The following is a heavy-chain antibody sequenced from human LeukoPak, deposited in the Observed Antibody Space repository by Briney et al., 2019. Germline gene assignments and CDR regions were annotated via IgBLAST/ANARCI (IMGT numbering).Heavy chain of an antibody. CDR1: GFTVSSNY. D-gene: IGHD1-26*01. CDR2: IYSGGST. CDR3: ARDHGGSYADFDY. J-gene: IGHJ4*02. Sequence: GGSLRLSCADSGFTVSSNYMSWVRQAPGKRLEWVSVIYSGGSTYYADSVKGRFTISRDNSKNTLYLQMNSLRAEDTAVYYCARDHGGSYADFDYWGQGTLVTVSS. V-gene: IGHV3-66*02.